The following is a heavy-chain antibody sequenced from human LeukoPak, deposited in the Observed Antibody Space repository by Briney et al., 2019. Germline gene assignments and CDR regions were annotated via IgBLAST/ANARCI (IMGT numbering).Heavy chain of an antibody. CDR2: INPNSGGT. J-gene: IGHJ4*02. CDR3: ARAPGIFGVVIPRPDY. D-gene: IGHD3-3*01. V-gene: IGHV1-2*02. CDR1: GYTFTGYY. Sequence: ASVKVSCKASGYTFTGYYMHWVRRAPGQGLGWMGWINPNSGGTNYAQKFQGRVTMTRDTSISTAYMELSRLRSDDTAEYYCARAPGIFGVVIPRPDYWGQGTLVTVSS.